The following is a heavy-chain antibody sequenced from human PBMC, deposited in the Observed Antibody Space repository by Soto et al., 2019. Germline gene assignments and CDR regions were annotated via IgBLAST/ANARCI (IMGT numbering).Heavy chain of an antibody. CDR3: AKTYYYGSASPTFDY. V-gene: IGHV3-30*18. CDR2: ISYDGSNK. J-gene: IGHJ4*02. CDR1: GFTFSTYG. D-gene: IGHD3-10*01. Sequence: GGSLRLSCAASGFTFSTYGIHWVRQAPGKGLEWVAVISYDGSNKYYADSVKGRFTISRDNSKNTLYLQMNSLRAEDTAVYYCAKTYYYGSASPTFDYWGQGT.